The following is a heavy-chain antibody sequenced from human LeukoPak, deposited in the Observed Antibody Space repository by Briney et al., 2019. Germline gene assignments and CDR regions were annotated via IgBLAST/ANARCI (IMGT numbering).Heavy chain of an antibody. Sequence: GRSLRLSCAASGFILNDYGMHWVRQAPGKGLEWVADIWFDKNQHFADSVKGRFAISRDNSKNTVYLQINSLRAEDTAVYYCARDRHCVNGVCHSPPGMDVWGQGTTVTVSS. J-gene: IGHJ6*02. CDR3: ARDRHCVNGVCHSPPGMDV. CDR1: GFILNDYG. V-gene: IGHV3-33*01. D-gene: IGHD2-8*01. CDR2: IWFDKNQ.